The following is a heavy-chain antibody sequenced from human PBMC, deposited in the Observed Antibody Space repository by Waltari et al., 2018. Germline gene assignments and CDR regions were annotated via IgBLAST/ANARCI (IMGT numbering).Heavy chain of an antibody. CDR3: ARGDEQLVSRYFYYAMDV. Sequence: QVQLVESGGGVVHPGRSLRLSCSAFGMSFRHYAMHWVRQAPGKGLEWVAVISYDGSKKYYGDSVRGRFTISRDNSKNTLYVQMSSLRMEDTAIYYCARGDEQLVSRYFYYAMDVWGQGTPVTVSS. CDR2: ISYDGSKK. CDR1: GMSFRHYA. J-gene: IGHJ6*02. V-gene: IGHV3-30*15. D-gene: IGHD6-13*01.